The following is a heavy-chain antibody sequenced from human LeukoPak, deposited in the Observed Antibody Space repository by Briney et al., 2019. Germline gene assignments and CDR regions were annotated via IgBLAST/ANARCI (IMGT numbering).Heavy chain of an antibody. Sequence: SQTLSLTCTVSGGSISGGDYYWSWIRQPPGKGLEWIGYIYYSGSTYYNPSLKSRVTISVDTSKNQFSLKLSSVTAADTAVYYCARGWSYYDSSGYLRPEYFQHWGQGTLVTVSS. CDR3: ARGWSYYDSSGYLRPEYFQH. CDR2: IYYSGST. D-gene: IGHD3-22*01. CDR1: GGSISGGDYY. J-gene: IGHJ1*01. V-gene: IGHV4-30-4*08.